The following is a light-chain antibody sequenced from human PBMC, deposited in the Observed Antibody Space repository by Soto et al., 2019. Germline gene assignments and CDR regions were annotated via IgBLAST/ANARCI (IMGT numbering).Light chain of an antibody. V-gene: IGKV3-20*01. J-gene: IGKJ4*01. CDR3: QQYAYSPLT. CDR2: DAS. CDR1: QTVGKNY. Sequence: EIVLTQSPGNLSLSPGEGATLSCRASQTVGKNYLGWYQQKPGQAPRLLIYDASSRATGIPDRFSGGGSGTDFTLTINRLEPEDFAVYYCQQYAYSPLTFGGGTKVEIK.